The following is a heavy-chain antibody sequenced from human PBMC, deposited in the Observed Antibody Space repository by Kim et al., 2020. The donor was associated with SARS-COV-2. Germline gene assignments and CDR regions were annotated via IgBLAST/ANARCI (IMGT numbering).Heavy chain of an antibody. CDR1: GFTFDDYA. CDR2: ISWNSGSI. Sequence: GGSLRLSCAASGFTFDDYAMHWVRQAPGKGLEWVSGISWNSGSIGYADSVKGRFTISRDNAKNSLYLQMNSLRAEDTALYYCAKDFSPFIAAAGTEWGQGTLVTVSS. D-gene: IGHD6-13*01. V-gene: IGHV3-9*01. J-gene: IGHJ4*02. CDR3: AKDFSPFIAAAGTE.